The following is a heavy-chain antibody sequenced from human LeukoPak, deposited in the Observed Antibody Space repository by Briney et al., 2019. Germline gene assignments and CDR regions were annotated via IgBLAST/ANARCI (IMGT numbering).Heavy chain of an antibody. CDR1: GFTFSSYA. CDR2: ISGSGGST. Sequence: PGGSLRLSCAASGFTFSSYAMSWVRQAPGKGLEWVSAISGSGGSTYYADSVKGRFTISRDNSKNTLYLQMNSLRAEDTAVYYCAKLGERYFYWSYFDYWGQGTLVTVSS. CDR3: AKLGERYFYWSYFDY. V-gene: IGHV3-23*01. J-gene: IGHJ4*02. D-gene: IGHD3-9*01.